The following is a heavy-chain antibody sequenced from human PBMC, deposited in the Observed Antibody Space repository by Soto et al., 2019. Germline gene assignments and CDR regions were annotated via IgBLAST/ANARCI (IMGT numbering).Heavy chain of an antibody. V-gene: IGHV3-7*01. J-gene: IGHJ4*01. CDR1: GFTLRSYW. CDR3: ERDSGYGSGNSVNHYLDC. D-gene: IGHD3-10*01. Sequence: EEQLVASGGGLVQPGGSLRLSCAASGFTLRSYWMSWVRQAPGKGLEWLATIKTDASEKKYVDSVKGRFTVFRDNAKNSLYLQMDSLRAEDTAVYYCERDSGYGSGNSVNHYLDCWGRGTLVTVSS. CDR2: IKTDASEK.